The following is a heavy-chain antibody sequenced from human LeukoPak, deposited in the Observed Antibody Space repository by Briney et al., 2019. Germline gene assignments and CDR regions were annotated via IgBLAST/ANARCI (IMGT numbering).Heavy chain of an antibody. Sequence: GGSLRLSCAASGFTFSGYGMHWVRQAPGKGLEWVAVIWYDGSNKYYADSVKGRFTISRDNSKNTLYLQMNSLRAEDTAVYYCARETANYDDSSYAFDIWGQGTMVSVSS. CDR1: GFTFSGYG. V-gene: IGHV3-33*01. D-gene: IGHD3-22*01. CDR3: ARETANYDDSSYAFDI. CDR2: IWYDGSNK. J-gene: IGHJ3*02.